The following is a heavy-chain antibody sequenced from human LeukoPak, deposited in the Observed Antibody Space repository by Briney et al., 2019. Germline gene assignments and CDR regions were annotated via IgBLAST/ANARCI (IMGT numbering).Heavy chain of an antibody. CDR2: ISAYNGNT. D-gene: IGHD2-2*03. J-gene: IGHJ4*02. Sequence: GASVKVSCKASGYTFTNYHMHWVRQAPGQGLEWMGWISAYNGNTNYAQKLQGRVTMTTDTSTSTAYMELRSLRSDDTAVYYCARGQGSWMLDYWGQGTLVTVSS. CDR3: ARGQGSWMLDY. V-gene: IGHV1-18*04. CDR1: GYTFTNYH.